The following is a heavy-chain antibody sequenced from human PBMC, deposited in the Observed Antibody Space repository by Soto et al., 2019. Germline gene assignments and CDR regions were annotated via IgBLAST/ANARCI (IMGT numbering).Heavy chain of an antibody. CDR3: ARGAPIWGSYRHADY. V-gene: IGHV1-2*04. D-gene: IGHD3-16*02. J-gene: IGHJ4*02. CDR2: INPNSGGT. Sequence: HWVRQAPGQGLEWMGWINPNSGGTNYAQKFQGWVTMTRDTSISTAYMELSRLRSDDTAVYYCARGAPIWGSYRHADYWGQGTLVTVS.